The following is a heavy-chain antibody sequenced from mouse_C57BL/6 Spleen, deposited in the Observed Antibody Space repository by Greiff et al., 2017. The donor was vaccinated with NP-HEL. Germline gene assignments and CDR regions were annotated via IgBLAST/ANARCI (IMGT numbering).Heavy chain of an antibody. V-gene: IGHV1-81*01. CDR2: IYPRSGNT. J-gene: IGHJ4*01. D-gene: IGHD2-4*01. Sequence: VQRVESGAELARPGASVKLSCKASGYTFTSYGISWVKQRTGQGLEWIGEIYPRSGNTYYNEKFKGKATLTADKSSSTAYMELRSLTSEDSAVYFCARENDYDGRGDAMDYWGQGTSVTVSS. CDR3: ARENDYDGRGDAMDY. CDR1: GYTFTSYG.